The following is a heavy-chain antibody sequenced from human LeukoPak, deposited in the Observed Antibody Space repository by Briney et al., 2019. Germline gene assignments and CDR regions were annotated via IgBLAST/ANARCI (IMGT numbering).Heavy chain of an antibody. Sequence: GGSLRLSCAASGFTFSSYAMSWVRQAPGKGLEWVSAISGSGSSTYYADSAKDRFTISRDNSKNTLYLQMNSLRAEDTAVYYCAPSSSWYTSMAEYFQHWGQGTPVTVSS. J-gene: IGHJ1*01. V-gene: IGHV3-23*01. CDR2: ISGSGSST. D-gene: IGHD6-13*01. CDR1: GFTFSSYA. CDR3: APSSSWYTSMAEYFQH.